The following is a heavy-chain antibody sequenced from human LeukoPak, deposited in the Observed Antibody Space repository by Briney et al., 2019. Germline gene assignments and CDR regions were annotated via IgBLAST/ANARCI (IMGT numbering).Heavy chain of an antibody. D-gene: IGHD5-18*01. CDR1: GFTFRTSW. J-gene: IGHJ3*02. V-gene: IGHV3-7*03. Sequence: GGSLRLSCAASGFTFRTSWMTWVRQAPGNGLEWVAHINPDGSAKSYADSLKGRVTISRDNAENSLYLQVNTLRAEDAAVYYCATDRGYSTFDIWGQGTLVTVSS. CDR2: INPDGSAK. CDR3: ATDRGYSTFDI.